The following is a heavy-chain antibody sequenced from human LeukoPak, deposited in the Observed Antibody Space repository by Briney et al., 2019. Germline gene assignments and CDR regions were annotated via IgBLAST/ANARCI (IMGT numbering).Heavy chain of an antibody. CDR2: VNPDGNEK. J-gene: IGHJ4*02. CDR1: GFIFSSYW. CDR3: ARGQYQLL. Sequence: GGSLRLSCAASGFIFSSYWMSWVRQAPGKGLEWVAKVNPDGNEKYYVDSVRGRFTISKDNPKNPVYLQMDSLKAEDTAVYYCARGQYQLLWGKGALIIVSS. V-gene: IGHV3-7*04. D-gene: IGHD2-2*01.